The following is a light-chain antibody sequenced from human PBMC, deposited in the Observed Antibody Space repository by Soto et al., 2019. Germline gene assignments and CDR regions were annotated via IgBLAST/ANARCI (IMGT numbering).Light chain of an antibody. CDR2: KAS. CDR1: QSISSW. Sequence: DIQMTQSPSTLYASVVDRVTIAFRASQSISSWLAWYQQKPGKAPKLLIYKASSLESGVPSRFSGSGSGTEFTLTISSLQPDDVATYYCQHYNSYSEAFGQGTKVDIK. J-gene: IGKJ1*01. CDR3: QHYNSYSEA. V-gene: IGKV1-5*03.